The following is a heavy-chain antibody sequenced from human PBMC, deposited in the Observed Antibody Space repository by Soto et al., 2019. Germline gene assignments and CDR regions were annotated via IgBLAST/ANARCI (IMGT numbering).Heavy chain of an antibody. J-gene: IGHJ4*02. CDR2: IYPSDSDT. CDR1: GYNFAGYW. CDR3: AKNQERELPRVIDF. D-gene: IGHD1-7*01. Sequence: PGESLKISCKGSGYNFAGYWIAWVRQMPGKGLELMGIIYPSDSDTRYRPSFQGRFTISRDRSKNTLYLQMSSLRAEDTALYYCAKNQERELPRVIDFWGQGTLVTVSS. V-gene: IGHV5-51*01.